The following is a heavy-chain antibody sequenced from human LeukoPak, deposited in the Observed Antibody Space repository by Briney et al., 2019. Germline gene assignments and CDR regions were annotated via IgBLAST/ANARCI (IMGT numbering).Heavy chain of an antibody. V-gene: IGHV3-7*01. CDR3: AKTPVYGDYAGYFDY. CDR1: GFTFSIYW. D-gene: IGHD4-17*01. J-gene: IGHJ4*02. Sequence: PGRSLRLSCAASGFTFSIYWMSWVRQAPGKGLEWVANINQDGSQKYYVDSVKGRFTISRDNAKNSFFLQMSSLRAEDTAVYYCAKTPVYGDYAGYFDYWGQGTLVTVSS. CDR2: INQDGSQK.